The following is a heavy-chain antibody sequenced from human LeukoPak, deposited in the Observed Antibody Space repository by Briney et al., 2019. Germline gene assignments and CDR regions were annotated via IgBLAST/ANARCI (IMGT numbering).Heavy chain of an antibody. CDR3: ARGRVVPAVSGVDP. J-gene: IGHJ5*02. Sequence: PGGSLRLSCAASGFSFITYGIHWVRQAPGKGLEWVAVISYDGSNKYYADSVKGRFTISRDNSKNTLYLQMNSLRAEDTAVYYCARGRVVPAVSGVDPWGQGTLVTVSS. V-gene: IGHV3-30*19. D-gene: IGHD2-2*01. CDR2: ISYDGSNK. CDR1: GFSFITYG.